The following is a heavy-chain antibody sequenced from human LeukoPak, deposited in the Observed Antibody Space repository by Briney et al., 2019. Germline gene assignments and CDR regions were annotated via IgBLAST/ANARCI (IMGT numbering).Heavy chain of an antibody. CDR1: GFTVRSSY. V-gene: IGHV3-53*01. CDR3: ARNYISDYYYYFDY. CDR2: LHSGASV. Sequence: GGSLRLSCAVSGFTVRSSYMSWVRQAPGKGLEWVSILHSGASVYYTDSVKGRFTISRDNSRNTLYLQMNSLRAEDTAVYYCARNYISDYYYYFDYWGQGTTVTVSS. D-gene: IGHD3-3*01. J-gene: IGHJ4*03.